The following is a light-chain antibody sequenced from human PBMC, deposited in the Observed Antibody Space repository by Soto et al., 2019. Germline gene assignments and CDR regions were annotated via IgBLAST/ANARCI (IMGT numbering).Light chain of an antibody. Sequence: EIVMTQSPATLSVSPGERATLSCRASQSVSSNLAWYQQKPGQAPRLLIYGASTRAPGIPARFSGSGSGTEFTLTISSLQSEDFAVYYCLQSNNWPPWTFGQGTKVEIK. J-gene: IGKJ1*01. V-gene: IGKV3-15*01. CDR2: GAS. CDR3: LQSNNWPPWT. CDR1: QSVSSN.